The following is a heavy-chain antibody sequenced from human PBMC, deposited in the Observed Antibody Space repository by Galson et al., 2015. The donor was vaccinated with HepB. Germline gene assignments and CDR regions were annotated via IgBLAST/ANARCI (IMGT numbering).Heavy chain of an antibody. CDR3: ARGAGERLRYFDWLPTGPFDY. CDR1: GFTVSSNY. CDR2: IYSGGST. V-gene: IGHV3-66*01. D-gene: IGHD3-9*01. J-gene: IGHJ4*02. Sequence: SLRLSCAASGFTVSSNYMSWVRQAPGKGLEWVSVIYSGGSTYYADSVKGRFTISRDNSKNTLYLQMNSLRAEDTAVYYCARGAGERLRYFDWLPTGPFDYWAREPWSPSPQ.